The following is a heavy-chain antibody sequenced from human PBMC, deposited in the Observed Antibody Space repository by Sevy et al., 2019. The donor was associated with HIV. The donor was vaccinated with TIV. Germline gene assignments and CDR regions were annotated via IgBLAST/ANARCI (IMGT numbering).Heavy chain of an antibody. Sequence: GGSPRLSCAASGFTFSGYGMHWVRQAPGKGLEWVAVIWYDGSNKYYVDFVKGRFTISRDNSKNTLYLQMNSLRVEDTAVYYCARDRGGGNSGAFDIWGQGTMVTVSS. J-gene: IGHJ3*02. V-gene: IGHV3-33*01. CDR2: IWYDGSNK. CDR3: ARDRGGGNSGAFDI. D-gene: IGHD4-4*01. CDR1: GFTFSGYG.